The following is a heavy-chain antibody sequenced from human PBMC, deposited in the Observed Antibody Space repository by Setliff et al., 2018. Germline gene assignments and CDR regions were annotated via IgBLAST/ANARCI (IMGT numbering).Heavy chain of an antibody. J-gene: IGHJ5*01. V-gene: IGHV3-7*03. CDR2: IKHDGTEQ. CDR3: ARDGGTGDSGTYFNIGFDS. Sequence: SLRLSCAASGFTFSVYWMTWVRQAPGEGLEWVANIKHDGTEQKYVDSVKGRFTISRDNDKNSLHLQMNGLRVEDTAVYYCARDGGTGDSGTYFNIGFDSWGQGTQVTVSS. CDR1: GFTFSVYW. D-gene: IGHD3-10*01.